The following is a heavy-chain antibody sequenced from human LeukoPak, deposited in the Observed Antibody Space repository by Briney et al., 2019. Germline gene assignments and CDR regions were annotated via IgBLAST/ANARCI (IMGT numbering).Heavy chain of an antibody. CDR3: AREGDFLTGYWDH. CDR1: GYTFTNYG. D-gene: IGHD3/OR15-3a*01. CDR2: ISANNDNT. V-gene: IGHV1-18*04. Sequence: ASVKVSCKASGYTFTNYGISWVRQAPGQGLERMGWISANNDNTNYARQFQGRVTMTTDTSTSTAYMELRSLRSDDTAVYYCAREGDFLTGYWDHWGQGTLVTVSS. J-gene: IGHJ4*02.